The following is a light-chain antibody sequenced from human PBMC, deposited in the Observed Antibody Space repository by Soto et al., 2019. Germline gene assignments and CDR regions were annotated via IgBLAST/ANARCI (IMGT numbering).Light chain of an antibody. CDR2: EVN. CDR1: SSDIGAYDY. J-gene: IGLJ1*01. Sequence: QSALTQPASLSGSPGQSITISCTGTSSDIGAYDYISWFQQRPGKAPNLMISEVNNRPSGVSNRFSGSKSGTAAYLTISGLQVEDEAEYFCFSFTATRTQVCGTGRKVTVL. CDR3: FSFTATRTQV. V-gene: IGLV2-14*01.